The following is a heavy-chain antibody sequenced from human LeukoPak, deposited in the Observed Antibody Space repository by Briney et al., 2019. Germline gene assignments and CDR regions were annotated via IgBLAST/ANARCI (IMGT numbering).Heavy chain of an antibody. CDR2: IIPIFGTA. D-gene: IGHD3-10*01. CDR1: GGTSSSYA. Sequence: SVKVSCKASGGTSSSYAISWVRQAPGQGLEWMGGIIPIFGTANYAQKFQGRVTITADESTSTAYMELSSLRSEDTAVYYCARGPSYYYGSGSYYNIWFDPWGQGTLVTVSS. CDR3: ARGPSYYYGSGSYYNIWFDP. J-gene: IGHJ5*02. V-gene: IGHV1-69*13.